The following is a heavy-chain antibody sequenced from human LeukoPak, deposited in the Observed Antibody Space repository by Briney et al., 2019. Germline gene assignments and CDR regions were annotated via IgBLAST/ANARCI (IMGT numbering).Heavy chain of an antibody. J-gene: IGHJ5*02. Sequence: SVKVSCKASGGTFSSYAISWVRQAPGQGLEWMGRIIPTLGIANYAQKFQGRVTITADKSTSTAYMELSSLRSEDTAVYYCASGYCSSTSCYTSAEFDPWGQGTLVTVSS. CDR1: GGTFSSYA. V-gene: IGHV1-69*04. D-gene: IGHD2-2*02. CDR2: IIPTLGIA. CDR3: ASGYCSSTSCYTSAEFDP.